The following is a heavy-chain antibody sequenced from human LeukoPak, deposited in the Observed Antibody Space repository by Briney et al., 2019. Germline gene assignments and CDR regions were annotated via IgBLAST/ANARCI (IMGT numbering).Heavy chain of an antibody. D-gene: IGHD3-22*01. CDR2: IKHDGSVQ. V-gene: IGHV3-7*01. CDR1: GFTFSSYW. CDR3: ARDPEDYYDSSAYYDGFDM. J-gene: IGHJ3*02. Sequence: GGSLRLSCAASGFTFSSYWMSWVRQAPGKGLEWVANIKHDGSVQYCVDSVKGRFTISRDNAKNSLYRQMNSLRAEDTAVYYCARDPEDYYDSSAYYDGFDMWGQGTMVTVSS.